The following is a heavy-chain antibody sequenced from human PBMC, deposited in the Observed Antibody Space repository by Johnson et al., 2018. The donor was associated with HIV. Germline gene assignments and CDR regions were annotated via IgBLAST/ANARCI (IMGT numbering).Heavy chain of an antibody. CDR2: IRSSGSTI. D-gene: IGHD3-22*01. J-gene: IGHJ3*02. CDR3: ARVYYYDNKDGFDI. V-gene: IGHV3-11*04. CDR1: GFTFSDYY. Sequence: QVQLVESGGGLVKPGGSLRLSCAASGFTFSDYYMSWIRQAPGKGLEWVSYIRSSGSTIYYEDSVKGRFSISRENAKNSLYMQMNSLRTEDTAVYYCARVYYYDNKDGFDIWGQGTTVTVSS.